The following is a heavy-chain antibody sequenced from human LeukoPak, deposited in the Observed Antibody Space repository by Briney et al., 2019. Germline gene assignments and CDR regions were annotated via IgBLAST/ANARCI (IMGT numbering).Heavy chain of an antibody. Sequence: SETLSLTCTVSGGSISSGGYLWSWIRQNPGKGLEWIGYIYHGGNTYYNPSLKSRVTISVDTSKNQFSLKLSSVTAADTAVYYCATRFGGWADAFDIWGPGTMVTVSS. J-gene: IGHJ3*02. V-gene: IGHV4-31*03. D-gene: IGHD3-16*01. CDR3: ATRFGGWADAFDI. CDR1: GGSISSGGYL. CDR2: IYHGGNT.